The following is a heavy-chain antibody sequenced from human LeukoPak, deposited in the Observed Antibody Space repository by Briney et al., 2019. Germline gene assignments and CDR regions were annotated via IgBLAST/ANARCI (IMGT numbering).Heavy chain of an antibody. J-gene: IGHJ3*02. Sequence: SETLSLTCTVSAGSISGSYWSWVRQPPGKGLEWIGYIYYSGSTNYNPSLKSRVTILVDTSNNQFSLRLNSVTSADTAVYYCERENTMVRGAFDAFDIWGQGTMVTVSS. CDR3: ERENTMVRGAFDAFDI. V-gene: IGHV4-59*01. CDR2: IYYSGST. D-gene: IGHD3-10*01. CDR1: AGSISGSY.